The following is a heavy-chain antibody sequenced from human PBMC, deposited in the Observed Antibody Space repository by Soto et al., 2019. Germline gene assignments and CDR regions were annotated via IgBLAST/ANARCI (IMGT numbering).Heavy chain of an antibody. CDR2: ISSVGGST. CDR3: TKDREFTYYDLWSGYYAFDS. J-gene: IGHJ4*02. D-gene: IGHD3-3*01. V-gene: IGHV3-23*01. Sequence: EVHLLESGGGLVLPGVSLRLSCAGSGFTFSSYAMNWVRQAPGKGLEWVSAISSVGGSTYYADSVKGRFIISRDNSENTLYLQVNSLRAEDTAIYYCTKDREFTYYDLWSGYYAFDSWGQGTLVTVSS. CDR1: GFTFSSYA.